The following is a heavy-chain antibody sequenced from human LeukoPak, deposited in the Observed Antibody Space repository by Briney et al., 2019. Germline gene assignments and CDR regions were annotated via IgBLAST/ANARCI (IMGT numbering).Heavy chain of an antibody. V-gene: IGHV3-30-3*01. CDR1: GFTFSSYA. J-gene: IGHJ4*02. CDR3: AKAQQLWYHFDY. CDR2: ISYDGSNK. Sequence: GGSLRLSCAASGFTFSSYAMHWVRQAPGKGLEWVAVISYDGSNKYYADSVKGRFTISRDNSKNTLYLQMNSLRAEDTAVYYCAKAQQLWYHFDYWCQGTLVTVSS. D-gene: IGHD5-24*01.